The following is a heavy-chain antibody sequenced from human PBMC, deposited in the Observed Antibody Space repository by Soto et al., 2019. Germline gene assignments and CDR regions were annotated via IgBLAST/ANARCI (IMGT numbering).Heavy chain of an antibody. CDR2: INPSGGST. CDR1: GYTFTRYY. J-gene: IGHJ6*03. Sequence: GASVKVSCKASGYTFTRYYMHWVRQAPGRGLEWMGIINPSGGSTSYAQKFQGRVTMTRDTSTSTVYMELSSLRSEDTAVYYCARGMGSSLPWLEYYYYMDVWGKGTTVTGSS. CDR3: ARGMGSSLPWLEYYYYMDV. V-gene: IGHV1-46*03. D-gene: IGHD6-13*01.